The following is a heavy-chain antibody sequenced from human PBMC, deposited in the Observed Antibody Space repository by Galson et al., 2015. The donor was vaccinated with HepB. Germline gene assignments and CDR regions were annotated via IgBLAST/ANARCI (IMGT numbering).Heavy chain of an antibody. CDR3: AKMGGITMVRGVPLGMDV. CDR1: GFTFSSYA. CDR2: ISGSGGST. D-gene: IGHD3-10*01. Sequence: SLRLSCAASGFTFSSYAMSWVRQAPGKGLEWVSAISGSGGSTYYADSVKGRFTISRDNSKNTLYLQMNSLRAEDTAVYYCAKMGGITMVRGVPLGMDVWGQGTTVTVSS. J-gene: IGHJ6*02. V-gene: IGHV3-23*01.